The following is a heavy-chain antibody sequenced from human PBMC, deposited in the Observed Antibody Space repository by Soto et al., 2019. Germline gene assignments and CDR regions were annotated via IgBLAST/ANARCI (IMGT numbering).Heavy chain of an antibody. CDR1: GLSLSTGKLG. J-gene: IGHJ5*02. D-gene: IGHD2-2*01. Sequence: QVTLKESGPVLVKPTETLTLTCTVSGLSLSTGKLGVSWIRQPPGKALGWLAHIFSNDDKSYSTSLRSRVTISKDTSRSQVVLTMTNMDPLDSGTYYCALIKDCSRTDCYLASFDPWGQGTLVTVSS. CDR3: ALIKDCSRTDCYLASFDP. V-gene: IGHV2-26*01. CDR2: IFSNDDK.